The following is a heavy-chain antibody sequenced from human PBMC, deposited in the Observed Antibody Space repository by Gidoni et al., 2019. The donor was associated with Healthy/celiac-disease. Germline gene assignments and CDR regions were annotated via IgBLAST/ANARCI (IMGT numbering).Heavy chain of an antibody. Sequence: EVPLVESGGGLVQPGRSLNPYWAASGLTYSRYSMNWVRQAPGKGLEWVSYISSSSSTIYDADSVKGRFTISSDNAKNSLYLQMNSLRDEDTAVYYCARVEYSYGPPALFDYWGQGTLVTVSS. CDR1: GLTYSRYS. D-gene: IGHD5-18*01. CDR2: ISSSSSTI. V-gene: IGHV3-48*02. J-gene: IGHJ4*02. CDR3: ARVEYSYGPPALFDY.